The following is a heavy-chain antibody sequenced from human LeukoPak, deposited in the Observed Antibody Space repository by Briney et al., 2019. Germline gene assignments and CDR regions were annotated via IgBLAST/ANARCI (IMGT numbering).Heavy chain of an antibody. D-gene: IGHD3-10*01. J-gene: IGHJ4*02. CDR3: ARDGMWFGEFRFDY. CDR2: IYFSGRT. V-gene: IGHV4-39*07. Sequence: PSETLSLTCTVSGGSISSTTYYWGWIRQPPGKGLEWIGSIYFSGRTYYNPSLKSRVSISVDTSKNQFSLKLSSVTDADTAVYYCARDGMWFGEFRFDYWGQGTLVTVSS. CDR1: GGSISSTTYY.